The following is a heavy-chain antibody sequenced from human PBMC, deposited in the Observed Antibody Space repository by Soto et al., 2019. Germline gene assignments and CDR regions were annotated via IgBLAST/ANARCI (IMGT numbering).Heavy chain of an antibody. D-gene: IGHD6-19*01. V-gene: IGHV1-3*01. CDR1: RYTFTSYA. CDR2: INAGNGNT. J-gene: IGHJ4*02. CDR3: ATGYSSGWYRGELFDY. Sequence: ASVKVSCEASRYTFTSYAMHWVRQAPGQRLEWMGWINAGNGNTKYSQKFQGRVTITRDTSASTAYMELSSLRSEDTAVYYCATGYSSGWYRGELFDYWGQGTLVTVSS.